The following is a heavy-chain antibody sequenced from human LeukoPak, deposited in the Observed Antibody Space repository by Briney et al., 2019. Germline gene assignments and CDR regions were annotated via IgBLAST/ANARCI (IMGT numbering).Heavy chain of an antibody. CDR2: IYTSGST. V-gene: IGHV4-4*07. J-gene: IGHJ4*02. D-gene: IGHD5-18*01. CDR1: GGSISSYY. Sequence: PSETLSLTCTVSGGSISSYYWSWLRQPAGKGLEWIGRIYTSGSTNYNPSLKSRVTMSVDTSKSQFSLKLSSVTAADTAVYYCARHDSYGWYYFDYWGQGTLVTVSS. CDR3: ARHDSYGWYYFDY.